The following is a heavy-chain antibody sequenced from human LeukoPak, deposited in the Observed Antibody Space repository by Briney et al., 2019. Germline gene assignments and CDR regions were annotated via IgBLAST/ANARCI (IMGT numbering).Heavy chain of an antibody. J-gene: IGHJ4*02. D-gene: IGHD3-3*01. CDR1: GFTFTGSA. CDR2: IVVGSGNT. Sequence: SVKVSCKASGFTFTGSAMQWVRQARGQRLEWIGWIVVGSGNTNYAQKFQERVTITRDMSTSTAYMELSSLRSEDTAVYYCAAGRNFLEWLSPFDYWGQGPLVTVSS. CDR3: AAGRNFLEWLSPFDY. V-gene: IGHV1-58*02.